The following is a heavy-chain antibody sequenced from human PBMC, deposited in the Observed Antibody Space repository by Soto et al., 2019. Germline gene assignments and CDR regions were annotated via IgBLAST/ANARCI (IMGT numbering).Heavy chain of an antibody. CDR3: AKDRWVDFSSSWYAGDYYYGMDV. J-gene: IGHJ6*02. Sequence: GSLRLSCAASGFTFSSYGMHWVRQAPGKGLEWVANIKQDGSEKDYVDSVKGRFTISRDNAKNSLYLQMNSLRGEDTAVYYCAKDRWVDFSSSWYAGDYYYGMDVWGQGTTVTVSS. V-gene: IGHV3-7*01. CDR2: IKQDGSEK. D-gene: IGHD6-13*01. CDR1: GFTFSSYG.